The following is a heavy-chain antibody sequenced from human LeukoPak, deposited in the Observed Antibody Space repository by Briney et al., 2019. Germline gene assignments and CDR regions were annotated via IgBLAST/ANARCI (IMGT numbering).Heavy chain of an antibody. D-gene: IGHD3-16*01. CDR3: ARRGKGLGYYMDV. J-gene: IGHJ6*03. CDR2: MNPNSGNT. Sequence: ASVKVSCKASGGTFSTYAISWVRQAPGQGLEWMGRMNPNSGNTDYAQKLQGRVTMTRNTSISTAYMELSSLTSEDTAMYCARRGKGLGYYMDVWGKGTTVTISS. V-gene: IGHV1-8*02. CDR1: GGTFSTYA.